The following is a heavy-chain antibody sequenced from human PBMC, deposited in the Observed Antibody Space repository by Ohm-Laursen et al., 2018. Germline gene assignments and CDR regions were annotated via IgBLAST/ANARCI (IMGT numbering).Heavy chain of an antibody. CDR1: GGSISSYY. J-gene: IGHJ4*02. V-gene: IGHV4-59*01. Sequence: GTLSLTCTVSGGSISSYYWSWIRQPPGMGLEWIGYIYYSGSTNYNPSLKSRVTISVDTSKNQFSLKLSSVTAVDTAVYYCARFPLPPRSGWYYFDYWGQGTLVTVTS. CDR3: ARFPLPPRSGWYYFDY. CDR2: IYYSGST. D-gene: IGHD6-19*01.